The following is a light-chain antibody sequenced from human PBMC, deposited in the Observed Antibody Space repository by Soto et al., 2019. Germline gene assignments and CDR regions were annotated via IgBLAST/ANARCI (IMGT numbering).Light chain of an antibody. CDR3: RQHGKSPLT. CDR1: QSVSSSY. Sequence: IALPPLRRILSVSPVKRAPLSCRSSQSVSSSYLAWYQQKPGQAPRLLIYGASNRATGIPDRFSGSGSGTDFTYIFSRRIPDDLPMYYLRQHGKSPLTIAWGTKVDIK. J-gene: IGKJ4*02. CDR2: GAS. V-gene: IGKV3-20*01.